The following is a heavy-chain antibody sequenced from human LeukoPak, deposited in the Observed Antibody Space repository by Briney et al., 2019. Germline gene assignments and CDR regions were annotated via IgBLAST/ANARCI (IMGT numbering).Heavy chain of an antibody. CDR3: ATDDGTAMGNHFDY. CDR2: FDPEDGET. V-gene: IGHV1-24*01. CDR1: GYTLTELS. D-gene: IGHD5-18*01. Sequence: VASVKVSCKVSGYTLTELSMHWVRQAPGKGLEWMGGFDPEDGETIYAQKFQGRVTMTEDTSTDTAYMELSSLRSEDTAVYYCATDDGTAMGNHFDYWGQGTLVTVSS. J-gene: IGHJ4*02.